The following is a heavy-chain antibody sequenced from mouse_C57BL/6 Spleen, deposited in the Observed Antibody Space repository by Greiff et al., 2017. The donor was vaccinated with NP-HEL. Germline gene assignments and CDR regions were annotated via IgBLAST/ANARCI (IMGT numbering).Heavy chain of an antibody. J-gene: IGHJ2*01. Sequence: VQLQQPGTELVKPGASVKLSCKASGYTFTSYWMHWVKQRPGQGLAWIGNINPSNGGINYIEKFKSKATLTVDKSSSTAYMQLSSLTSEDSAVYYCARSANYGSSPVYFDYWGQGTTLTVSS. CDR2: INPSNGGI. CDR3: ARSANYGSSPVYFDY. CDR1: GYTFTSYW. D-gene: IGHD1-1*01. V-gene: IGHV1-53*01.